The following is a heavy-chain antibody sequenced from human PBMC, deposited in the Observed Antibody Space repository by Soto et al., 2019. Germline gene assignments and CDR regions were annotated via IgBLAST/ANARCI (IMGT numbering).Heavy chain of an antibody. J-gene: IGHJ6*02. V-gene: IGHV3-74*01. Sequence: PGGSLRLSCAASGFTFSSYWMYWVRQAPGKGLVWVSRINSDGSSTNYADSVKGRFTISRDNAKNTLYLQMNSVRAEDTATYYCARDLWGYCGTDCYPLDVWGQGTPVTVSS. CDR3: ARDLWGYCGTDCYPLDV. CDR2: INSDGSST. CDR1: GFTFSSYW. D-gene: IGHD2-21*02.